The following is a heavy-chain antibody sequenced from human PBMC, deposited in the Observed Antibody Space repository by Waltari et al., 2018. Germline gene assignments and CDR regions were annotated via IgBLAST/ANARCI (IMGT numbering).Heavy chain of an antibody. V-gene: IGHV3-53*01. CDR1: GFAVSDNY. CDR3: ARGPPISAKWELCWFDY. J-gene: IGHJ4*02. CDR2: IYSGVSA. D-gene: IGHD3-16*01. Sequence: EVQVVESGGGLIQPGVSLRLSCAASGFAVSDNYMSWVRQAPGKGLEWVAVIYSGVSAYYADAVKGRFTISRDSSENTFYLQMSSLRVEDTAVYYCARGPPISAKWELCWFDYWGQGTLVTVSS.